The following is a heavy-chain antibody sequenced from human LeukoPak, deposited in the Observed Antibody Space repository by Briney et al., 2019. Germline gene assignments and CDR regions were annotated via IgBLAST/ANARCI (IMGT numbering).Heavy chain of an antibody. CDR2: IYYSGDT. Sequence: SETLSLTCTVSDGAIAGYSWSWIRQPPGKGLEWIGYIYYSGDTNYNPSLQSRVTVSVDTSKNQFSLKLTSVTAADTAVYYCVRGPYGSAISNWFDPWGQGTLVIVSS. D-gene: IGHD3-10*01. V-gene: IGHV4-59*01. J-gene: IGHJ5*02. CDR1: DGAIAGYS. CDR3: VRGPYGSAISNWFDP.